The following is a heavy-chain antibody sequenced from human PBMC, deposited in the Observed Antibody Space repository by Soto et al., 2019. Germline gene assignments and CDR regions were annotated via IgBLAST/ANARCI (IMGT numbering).Heavy chain of an antibody. V-gene: IGHV3-11*01. Sequence: QVQLVESGGGLVKPGGSLRLSSAASGFTFKNYYMTWIREAPGKGLEWVSYISDSGSSIYYADSVKGRFTISRDNAKNSLLLEMNSLRGEDTAVYFCARQYSSMLDLWGQGTLVTVSS. CDR3: ARQYSSMLDL. CDR1: GFTFKNYY. J-gene: IGHJ4*02. CDR2: ISDSGSSI. D-gene: IGHD6-13*01.